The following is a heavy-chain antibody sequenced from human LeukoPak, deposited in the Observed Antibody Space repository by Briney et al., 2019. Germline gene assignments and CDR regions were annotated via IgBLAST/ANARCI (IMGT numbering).Heavy chain of an antibody. D-gene: IGHD1-26*01. J-gene: IGHJ3*02. V-gene: IGHV1-2*06. CDR2: INTNSGGT. CDR3: ASPVGATLPSAFDI. Sequence: ASVKVSCKASGYTFTGYYMHWVRQAPGQGLEWMGRINTNSGGTNYAQKFQGRVTMTRDTSISTAYMELSRLRSDDTAVYYCASPVGATLPSAFDIWGQGTMVTVSS. CDR1: GYTFTGYY.